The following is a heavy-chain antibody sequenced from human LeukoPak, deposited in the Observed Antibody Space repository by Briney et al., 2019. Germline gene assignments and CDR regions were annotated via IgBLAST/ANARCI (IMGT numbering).Heavy chain of an antibody. V-gene: IGHV3-30*04. CDR2: ISYDGSNK. J-gene: IGHJ4*02. Sequence: GGSLRLSCAASGFTFSSYAMHWVRQAPGKGLEWVAVISYDGSNKYYADSVKGRFTISRDNSKNTLYLQMNSLRAEDTAVYYCARGEVPAAISLLDYWGQGTVITVSS. CDR3: ARGEVPAAISLLDY. CDR1: GFTFSSYA. D-gene: IGHD2-2*01.